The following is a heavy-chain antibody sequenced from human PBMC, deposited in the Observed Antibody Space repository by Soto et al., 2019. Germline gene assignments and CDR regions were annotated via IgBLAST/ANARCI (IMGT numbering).Heavy chain of an antibody. CDR3: ARGYGSGSYYRLRLGYYYYMDV. CDR2: INHSGST. CDR1: GGSFSGYY. Sequence: QVQLQQWGAGLLKPSETLSLTCAVYGGSFSGYYWSWIRQPPGKGLEWIGEINHSGSTNYNPSLKSRVTISVDTSKDQFSLKLSSVTAADTAVYYCARGYGSGSYYRLRLGYYYYMDVWGKGTTVTVSS. J-gene: IGHJ6*03. V-gene: IGHV4-34*01. D-gene: IGHD3-10*01.